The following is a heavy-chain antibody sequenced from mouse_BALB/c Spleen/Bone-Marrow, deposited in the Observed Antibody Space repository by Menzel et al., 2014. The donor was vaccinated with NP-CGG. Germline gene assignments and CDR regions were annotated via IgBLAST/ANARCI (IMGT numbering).Heavy chain of an antibody. D-gene: IGHD1-1*01. Sequence: VQLQQSGPELVKPGASVKVSCKASGYAFTNYNMYWVKQSHGKSLVWIGYNDPYSGCTNYNQKFKGKATLTVDKSSSTAYMHLNSLTSEDSAVYYCARLGTTAVPNYWGQGTTLTVSS. J-gene: IGHJ2*01. CDR1: GYAFTNYN. V-gene: IGHV1S135*01. CDR2: NDPYSGCT. CDR3: ARLGTTAVPNY.